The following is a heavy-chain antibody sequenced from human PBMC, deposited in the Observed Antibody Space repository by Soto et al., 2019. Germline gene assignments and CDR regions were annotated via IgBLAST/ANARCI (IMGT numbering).Heavy chain of an antibody. CDR2: IYHSVST. J-gene: IGHJ4*02. CDR1: GYSINSDDY. CDR3: AKDRVAHGDPQSFDY. V-gene: IGHV4-38-2*02. Sequence: SETLSLTCTVSGYSINSDDYWGFIRQPPGKGLEWIASIYHSVSTFYNPSLRSRVTISIDTSKNQFSLRLTAVTAEDTAVYYCAKDRVAHGDPQSFDYWGQGTLVTVSS. D-gene: IGHD3-10*01.